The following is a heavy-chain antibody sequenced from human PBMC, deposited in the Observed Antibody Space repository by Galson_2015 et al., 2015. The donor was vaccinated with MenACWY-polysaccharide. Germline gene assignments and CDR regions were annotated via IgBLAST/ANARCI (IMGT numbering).Heavy chain of an antibody. CDR2: IPGSAAST. V-gene: IGHV3-23*01. D-gene: IGHD5-24*01. CDR3: AKGKLGESRD. J-gene: IGHJ4*02. CDR1: GFTFSDTA. Sequence: SLRLSCAASGFTFSDTAMRWVRQAPGKGLEWAAAIPGSAASTFYADSVKGRFTISRDNSNNMLYLQMNSLTVEDPAIYYCAKGKLGESRDWGQGTLVTVSS.